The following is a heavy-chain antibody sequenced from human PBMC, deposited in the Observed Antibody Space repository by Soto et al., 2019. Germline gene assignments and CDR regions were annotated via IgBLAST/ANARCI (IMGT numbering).Heavy chain of an antibody. D-gene: IGHD3-16*02. Sequence: PSETPSLTCDGVSFGPYYWGWIRQPPGKGLEWLGYIFSSEHFKNNPSLKGRRPNSEDPSKNQVPRRLTSVTAADTAVDNGARGGGGYRFDHWGQGTLVTVSS. V-gene: IGHV4-34*11. CDR3: ARGGGGYRFDH. J-gene: IGHJ4*02. CDR1: VSFGPYY. CDR2: IFSSEHF.